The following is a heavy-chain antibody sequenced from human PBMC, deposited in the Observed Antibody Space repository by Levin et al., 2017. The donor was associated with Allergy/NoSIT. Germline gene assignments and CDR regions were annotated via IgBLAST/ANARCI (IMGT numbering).Heavy chain of an antibody. J-gene: IGHJ4*02. CDR3: ARHVSSSSSKKKLENFDY. CDR2: IYYSGST. V-gene: IGHV4-39*01. Sequence: SETLSLTCTVSGGSISSSSYYWGWIRQPPGKGLEWIGSIYYSGSTYYNPSLKSRVTISVDTSKNQFSLKLSSVTAADTAVYYCARHVSSSSSKKKLENFDYWGQGTLVTVSS. D-gene: IGHD6-6*01. CDR1: GGSISSSSYY.